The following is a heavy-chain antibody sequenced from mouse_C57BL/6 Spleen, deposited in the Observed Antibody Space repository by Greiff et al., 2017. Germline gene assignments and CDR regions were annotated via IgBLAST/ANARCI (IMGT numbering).Heavy chain of an antibody. D-gene: IGHD2-3*01. J-gene: IGHJ2*01. Sequence: QVQLQQSGAELVRPGASVTLSCKASGYTFTDYEMHWVKQTPVHGLEWIGAIDPETGGTAYNQKFKGKAILTADKSSSTAYMELRSLTSEDSAVYYCTRSGLLLDYWGQGTTLTVSS. CDR3: TRSGLLLDY. V-gene: IGHV1-15*01. CDR2: IDPETGGT. CDR1: GYTFTDYE.